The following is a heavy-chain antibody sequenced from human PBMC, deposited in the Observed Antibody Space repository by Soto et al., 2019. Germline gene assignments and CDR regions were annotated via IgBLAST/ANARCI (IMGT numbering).Heavy chain of an antibody. CDR3: ARNLMDYDFLTCYYMAYYFDY. V-gene: IGHV1-3*01. J-gene: IGHJ4*02. CDR1: GYTFTSYA. CDR2: IHAGNGNT. D-gene: IGHD3-9*01. Sequence: QVQLVQSGAEVKKPGASVKVSCKASGYTFTSYAMHWVRQAPGQRLEWMGWIHAGNGNTKYSQKFQGRVTITRDTSASTDYMELTSLRCEDTDVYYCARNLMDYDFLTCYYMAYYFDYWGQRTLVNVSS.